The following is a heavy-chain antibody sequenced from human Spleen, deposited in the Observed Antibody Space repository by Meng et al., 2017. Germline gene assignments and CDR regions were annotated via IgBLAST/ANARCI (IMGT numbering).Heavy chain of an antibody. CDR1: GGSISSYY. Sequence: GSLRLSCTVSGGSISSYYWSWIRQPPGKGLEWIGYIYDSGSTNYNPSLNSRVTISVDTSKNQFSLKLSSVTAADTAVYYCARGGYSYGYDYWGQGTLVTVSS. CDR3: ARGGYSYGYDY. V-gene: IGHV4-59*01. D-gene: IGHD5-18*01. J-gene: IGHJ4*02. CDR2: IYDSGST.